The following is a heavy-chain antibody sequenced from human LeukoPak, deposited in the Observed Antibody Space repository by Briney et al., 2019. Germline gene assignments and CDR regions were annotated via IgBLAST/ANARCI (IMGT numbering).Heavy chain of an antibody. CDR2: IYYSGST. Sequence: PSETLSLTCTVSGGSISSYYWSWIRQPPGKGLEWIGYIYYSGSTNYNPSLKSRVTISVDTSKNQFSLKLSSVSAADTAVYYCARETDGYNANFDYWGQGTLVTVSS. D-gene: IGHD5-24*01. V-gene: IGHV4-59*01. CDR3: ARETDGYNANFDY. J-gene: IGHJ4*02. CDR1: GGSISSYY.